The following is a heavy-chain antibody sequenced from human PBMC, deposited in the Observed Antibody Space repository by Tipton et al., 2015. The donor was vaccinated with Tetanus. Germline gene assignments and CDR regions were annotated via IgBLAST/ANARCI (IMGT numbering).Heavy chain of an antibody. CDR1: GGSMNSYY. CDR2: IYYTGST. CDR3: ARLTGHSMDVVDFYYFDMDV. D-gene: IGHD2-21*01. V-gene: IGHV4-59*01. Sequence: GLVKPSETLSLICTVSGGSMNSYYWSWIRQPPGKGLEWIGYIYYTGSTNYNPSLKSGVTISLDTSKNQFSLKLTSVSAADTAVYYCARLTGHSMDVVDFYYFDMDVWGQGTKVTVSS. J-gene: IGHJ6*02.